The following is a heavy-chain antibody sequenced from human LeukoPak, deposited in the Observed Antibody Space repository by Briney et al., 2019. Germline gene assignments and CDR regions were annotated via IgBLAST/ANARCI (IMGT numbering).Heavy chain of an antibody. V-gene: IGHV4-38-2*01. D-gene: IGHD3-3*01. CDR1: GYSISSGYY. CDR3: ARTHSDFWSGYPLRFDP. CDR2: IYHSGST. Sequence: PSETLSLTCAVPGYSISSGYYWGWIRQPPGKGLEWIGSIYHSGSTYYNPSLKSRVTISVDTSKNQFSLKLSSVTAADTAVYYCARTHSDFWSGYPLRFDPWGQGTLVTVSS. J-gene: IGHJ5*02.